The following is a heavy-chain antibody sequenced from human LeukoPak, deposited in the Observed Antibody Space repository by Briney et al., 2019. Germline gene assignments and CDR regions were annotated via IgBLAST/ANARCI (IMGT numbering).Heavy chain of an antibody. CDR3: ASGSLLPHQD. D-gene: IGHD1-26*01. CDR1: GFTFSSCH. V-gene: IGHV3-21*01. Sequence: GGSLRLSCAASGFTFSSCHMNWVRQAPGKGLEWVSSISSSSSYIYYADSVKGRFTISRDNAKNSLYLQMNSLRAEDTAVYYCASGSLLPHQDWGQGTLVTVSS. J-gene: IGHJ4*02. CDR2: ISSSSSYI.